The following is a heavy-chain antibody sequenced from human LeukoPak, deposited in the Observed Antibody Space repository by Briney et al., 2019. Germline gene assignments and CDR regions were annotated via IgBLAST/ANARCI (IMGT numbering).Heavy chain of an antibody. D-gene: IGHD2-21*02. V-gene: IGHV4-34*01. Sequence: SETLPLTCAVYGGSFSGYYWSWIRQPPGKGLEWIGEINHSGSTNYNPSLKSRVTISVDTSKNQFSLKLSSVTAADTAMYYCARSGTAPYYYYYYGMDVWGQGTTVTVSS. CDR3: ARSGTAPYYYYYYGMDV. CDR1: GGSFSGYY. J-gene: IGHJ6*02. CDR2: INHSGST.